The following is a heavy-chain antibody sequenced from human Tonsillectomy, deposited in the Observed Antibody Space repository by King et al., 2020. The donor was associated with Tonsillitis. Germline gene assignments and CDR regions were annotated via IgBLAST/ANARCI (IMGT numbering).Heavy chain of an antibody. J-gene: IGHJ5*02. D-gene: IGHD1-26*01. Sequence: DVQLVESGAEVKKPGESLKISCKGSGYTFTTYWIGWVRQMPGKGLEWMGIIYPGDSDTRYSPSFQGQVTISVDKSINTAYLQWSSLKASDTAMYYCARCPLSSVSGSYSPWGQGTLVTVSS. CDR3: ARCPLSSVSGSYSP. CDR2: IYPGDSDT. CDR1: GYTFTTYW. V-gene: IGHV5-51*01.